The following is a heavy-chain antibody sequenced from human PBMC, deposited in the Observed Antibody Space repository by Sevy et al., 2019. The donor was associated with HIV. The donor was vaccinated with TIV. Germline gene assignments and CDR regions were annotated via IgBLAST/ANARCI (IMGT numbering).Heavy chain of an antibody. V-gene: IGHV3-21*01. D-gene: IGHD4-17*01. CDR2: ISSSSSYI. CDR1: GFTFSSYS. Sequence: GGSLRLSCAASGFTFSSYSMNWVRQAPGKGLEWVSSISSSSSYIYYADSVKGRFTISRDNAKNSLYLQMNSLRAEDTAVYYCARRGDYDKSLDYWGQGTLVTVSS. CDR3: ARRGDYDKSLDY. J-gene: IGHJ4*02.